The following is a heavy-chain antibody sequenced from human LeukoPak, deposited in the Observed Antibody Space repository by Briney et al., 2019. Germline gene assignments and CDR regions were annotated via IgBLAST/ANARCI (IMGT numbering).Heavy chain of an antibody. CDR1: GFTFSSYA. V-gene: IGHV3-23*01. CDR2: ISGSGGST. Sequence: GGSLRLSCAASGFTFSSYAMSWVRQAPGKGLEWVSAISGSGGSTYYADSVKGRFTISRDNSKNTLYLLMNSLRAEDTAVYYCARDKLGAVDYWGQGTLVTVSS. J-gene: IGHJ4*02. D-gene: IGHD1-26*01. CDR3: ARDKLGAVDY.